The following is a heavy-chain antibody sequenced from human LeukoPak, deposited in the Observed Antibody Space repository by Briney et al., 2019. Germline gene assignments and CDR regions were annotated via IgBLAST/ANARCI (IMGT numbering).Heavy chain of an antibody. J-gene: IGHJ6*02. Sequence: PGGSLRLSCAVSGLTLGDWWMTWVRQAPGKGLEGVATIGKDGSDKYYVDSVKGRFTIYRENTKNSLSLQMSTLRAEDTAVYYCARGHYGMGVWGQGTTVTVSS. CDR2: IGKDGSDK. V-gene: IGHV3-7*04. CDR1: GLTLGDWW. CDR3: ARGHYGMGV.